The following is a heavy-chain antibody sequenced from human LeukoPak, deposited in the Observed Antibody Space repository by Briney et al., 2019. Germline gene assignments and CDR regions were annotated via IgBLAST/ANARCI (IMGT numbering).Heavy chain of an antibody. D-gene: IGHD2-2*01. V-gene: IGHV4-39*07. CDR2: IYHSGSS. Sequence: SETLSLTCTVSGGSISSDSYHWGWIRQPPGKGLEWIGSIYHSGSSNYNPSLKSRVTIPVDTSKNQFSLKLRSVTAADTAVYYCARGNAAAPGHWFDPWGQGTLVTVSS. CDR1: GGSISSDSYH. J-gene: IGHJ5*02. CDR3: ARGNAAAPGHWFDP.